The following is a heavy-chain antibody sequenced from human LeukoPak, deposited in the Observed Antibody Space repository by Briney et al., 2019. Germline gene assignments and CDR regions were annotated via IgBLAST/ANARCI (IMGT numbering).Heavy chain of an antibody. CDR2: IWYDGSNK. V-gene: IGHV3-33*01. J-gene: IGHJ3*02. CDR1: GFTFSSYG. Sequence: GGSLRLSCAVSGFTFSSYGMHWVRQAPGKGLEWVAVIWYDGSNKYYADSVKGRFTISRDNSKNTLYLQMNSLRAEDTAVYYCARLYSSGWYLAFDIWGQGTMVTVSS. D-gene: IGHD6-13*01. CDR3: ARLYSSGWYLAFDI.